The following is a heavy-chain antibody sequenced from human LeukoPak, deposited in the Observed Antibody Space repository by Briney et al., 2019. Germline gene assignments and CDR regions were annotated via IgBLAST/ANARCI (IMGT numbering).Heavy chain of an antibody. CDR2: INNSGGT. CDR3: ASQMSGTSVSY. J-gene: IGHJ4*02. V-gene: IGHV4-59*08. CDR1: GDSITRYY. Sequence: SETLSLTCTVSGDSITRYYWSWIRQPPGKGLEWIGYINNSGGTSYNPSLKSRVTISLDTSKNQFSLKLNSVTTTDTAVYYCASQMSGTSVSYWGQGTLVTVSS. D-gene: IGHD2-2*01.